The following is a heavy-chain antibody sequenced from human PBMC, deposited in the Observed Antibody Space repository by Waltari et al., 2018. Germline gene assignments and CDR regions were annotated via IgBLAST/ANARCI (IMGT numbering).Heavy chain of an antibody. CDR2: ISGAGTGA. V-gene: IGHV3-23*01. CDR1: GLRFSTTS. J-gene: IGHJ4*02. D-gene: IGHD3-3*02. CDR3: ATFKGDH. Sequence: EVQLLESGGGLIQPGGSLRLYCAASGLRFSTTSMTWVRQVPGKGLEWVSSISGAGTGAYYADSIKGRFTISRDNSRNTLSLQMNSLRAEDTALYYCATFKGDHWGQGTLVTVSS.